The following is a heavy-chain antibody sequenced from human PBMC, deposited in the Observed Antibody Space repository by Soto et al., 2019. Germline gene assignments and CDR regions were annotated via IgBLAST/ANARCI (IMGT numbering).Heavy chain of an antibody. CDR1: GGSISSGGYY. CDR3: ARGGYYDSSGYYSRSYYFDY. J-gene: IGHJ4*02. D-gene: IGHD3-22*01. Sequence: SETLSLTCTVSGGSISSGGYYWSWIRQHPGKGPEWIGYIYYSGSTYYNPSLKSRVTISVDTSKNQFSLKLSSVTAADTAVYYCARGGYYDSSGYYSRSYYFDYWGQETLVTVSS. V-gene: IGHV4-31*03. CDR2: IYYSGST.